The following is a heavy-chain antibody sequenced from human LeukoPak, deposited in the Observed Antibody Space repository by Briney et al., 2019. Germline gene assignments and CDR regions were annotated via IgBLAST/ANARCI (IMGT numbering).Heavy chain of an antibody. J-gene: IGHJ5*02. CDR1: GGSFSGYY. V-gene: IGHV4-34*01. Sequence: KPSETLSLTCAVYGGSFSGYYWSWIRQPPGKGLEWIGEINHSGSTNYNPSLKSRVTISVDTSKNQFSLKLSSVTAADTAVYYCARATTDYDILTGYLNWFDPWCQGTLVTVSS. CDR3: ARATTDYDILTGYLNWFDP. CDR2: INHSGST. D-gene: IGHD3-9*01.